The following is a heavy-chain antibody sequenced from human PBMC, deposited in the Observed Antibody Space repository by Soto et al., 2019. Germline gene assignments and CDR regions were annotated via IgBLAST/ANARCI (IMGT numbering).Heavy chain of an antibody. CDR1: GHTFTSYD. V-gene: IGHV1-8*01. Sequence: ASVKVSCKASGHTFTSYDINWVRQATGQGLEWMGWMNPNSGNTGYAQKFQGRVTMTRNTSISTAYMELSSLRSEDTAVYYCARGDDYYYYMDVWGKGTTVTVSS. J-gene: IGHJ6*03. CDR2: MNPNSGNT. CDR3: ARGDDYYYYMDV.